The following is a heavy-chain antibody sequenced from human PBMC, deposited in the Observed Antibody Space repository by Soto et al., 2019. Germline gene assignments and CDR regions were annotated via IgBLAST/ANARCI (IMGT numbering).Heavy chain of an antibody. Sequence: GGSLRLSCAASGFSVSSNYMSWVRQAPGQGLEWVSFIYSGGSGHYANSVKGRFTISRDISKNTLYLQMNSSVTAADTAVYYCARDRSLFTFDFWGQGTLVTVSS. CDR3: ARDRSLFTFDF. J-gene: IGHJ4*02. CDR1: GFSVSSNY. V-gene: IGHV3-53*05. CDR2: IYSGGSG.